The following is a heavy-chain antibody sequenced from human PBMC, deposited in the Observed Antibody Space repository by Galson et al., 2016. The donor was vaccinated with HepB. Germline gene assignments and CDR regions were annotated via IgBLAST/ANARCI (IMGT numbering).Heavy chain of an antibody. CDR3: ARDPYQWLSKYYFDY. Sequence: GINWNSGTVFYADSVKGRFTISRDNNRNSIYLQMDNLSVEDTAFYFCARDPYQWLSKYYFDYWGQGALVTVSS. J-gene: IGHJ4*02. V-gene: IGHV3-9*01. CDR2: INWNSGTV. D-gene: IGHD6-19*01.